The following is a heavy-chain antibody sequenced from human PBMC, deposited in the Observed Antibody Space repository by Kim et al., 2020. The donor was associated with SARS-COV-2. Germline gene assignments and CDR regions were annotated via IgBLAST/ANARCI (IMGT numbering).Heavy chain of an antibody. Sequence: SETLSLTCAVYGGSFSDNYYNWIRPPPGKGLEWIGEIHRSGSPKYNPSLKSRVTISLDTSKNQFSLKLTSVTAADTALYYCTRGNLAPPLQYWGQGALVT. CDR1: GGSFSDNY. CDR2: IHRSGSP. CDR3: TRGNLAPPLQY. D-gene: IGHD6-6*01. J-gene: IGHJ4*02. V-gene: IGHV4-34*01.